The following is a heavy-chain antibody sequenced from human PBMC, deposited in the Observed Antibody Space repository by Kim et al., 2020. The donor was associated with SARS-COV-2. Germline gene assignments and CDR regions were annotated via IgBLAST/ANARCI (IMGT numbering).Heavy chain of an antibody. Sequence: GGSLRLSCAASGFTFSSYSMNWVRQAPGKGLEWVSSISSSSYIYYADSVKGRFTISRDNAKNSLYLQMNSLRAEDTAVYYCARDALLRGGWYGDDYWGQGTLVTVSS. CDR3: ARDALLRGGWYGDDY. D-gene: IGHD6-19*01. J-gene: IGHJ4*02. CDR1: GFTFSSYS. CDR2: ISSSSYI. V-gene: IGHV3-21*01.